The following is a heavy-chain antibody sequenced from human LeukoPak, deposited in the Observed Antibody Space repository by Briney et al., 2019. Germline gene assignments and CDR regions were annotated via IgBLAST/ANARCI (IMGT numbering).Heavy chain of an antibody. V-gene: IGHV3-30*03. CDR1: GFTFSSYG. CDR2: ISYDGSNK. J-gene: IGHJ6*02. D-gene: IGHD2-2*02. CDR3: ARGSPPAAIIDYGMDV. Sequence: GGSLRLSCAASGFTFSSYGMHWVRQAPGKGLEWVAVISYDGSNKYYADSVKGRFTISRDNSKNTLYLQMNSLRAEDTAVYYCARGSPPAAIIDYGMDVWGQGTTVTVSS.